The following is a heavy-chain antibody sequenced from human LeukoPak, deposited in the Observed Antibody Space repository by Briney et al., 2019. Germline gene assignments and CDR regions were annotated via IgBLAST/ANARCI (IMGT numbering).Heavy chain of an antibody. V-gene: IGHV3-73*01. CDR2: IRSKTNNYAT. CDR1: GFTFSGSA. CDR3: AKVGRSGSPSSFDY. D-gene: IGHD3-10*01. J-gene: IGHJ4*02. Sequence: GGSLRLSCAASGFTFSGSAMHWVRQASGKGLEWVGRIRSKTNNYATAYAASVKDRFTISRDDSTNTAYLQMNSLRAEDTAVYYCAKVGRSGSPSSFDYWGQGTLVTVSS.